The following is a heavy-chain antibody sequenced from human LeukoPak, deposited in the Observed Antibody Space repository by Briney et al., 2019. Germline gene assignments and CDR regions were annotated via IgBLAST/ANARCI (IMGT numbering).Heavy chain of an antibody. J-gene: IGHJ4*02. CDR3: ARCAHYYDSSGDIKYYFDY. CDR1: GYAFTSYA. Sequence: SVKVSCKASGYAFTSYAISWVRQAPGQGLEWMGRIIPIFGTANYAQKFQGRVTITTDESTSTAYMELSSLRSEGTAVYYRARCAHYYDSSGDIKYYFDYWGQGTLVTVSS. V-gene: IGHV1-69*05. D-gene: IGHD3-22*01. CDR2: IIPIFGTA.